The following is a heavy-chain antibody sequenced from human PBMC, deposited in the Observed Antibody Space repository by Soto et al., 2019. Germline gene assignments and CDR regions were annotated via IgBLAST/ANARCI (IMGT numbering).Heavy chain of an antibody. CDR1: DEPFRNYY. CDR3: AGGSQGSYYY. CDR2: VKHGGNT. J-gene: IGHJ4*02. V-gene: IGHV4-34*02. D-gene: IGHD5-18*01. Sequence: QVQLRQWGARLLKPSETLSLTCAVYDEPFRNYYWSWIRQPPGKGLEWIGEVKHGGNTKYDPSLESRVTISVDPSKSQFSLKLTSVTAADTAVYYCAGGSQGSYYYWGQGTLVTVCS.